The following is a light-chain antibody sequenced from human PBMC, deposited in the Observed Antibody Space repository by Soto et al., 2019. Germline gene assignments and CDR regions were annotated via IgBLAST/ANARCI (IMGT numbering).Light chain of an antibody. CDR3: QQYYSAPIT. J-gene: IGKJ5*01. V-gene: IGKV4-1*01. CDR2: WAS. CDR1: QSVLYSSNNKNY. Sequence: DIVMTQSPDSLAVSLGERATINCKSSQSVLYSSNNKNYLAWYQQKPGQPPKLLIYWASTRESGVPDRLSGSGSGTDFTLTISSLQAEDVAVYYCQQYYSAPITFGQWTRLEI.